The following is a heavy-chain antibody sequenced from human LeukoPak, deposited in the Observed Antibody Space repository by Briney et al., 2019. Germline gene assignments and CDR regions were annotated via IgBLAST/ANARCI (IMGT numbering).Heavy chain of an antibody. CDR3: ARVALGWGLAFDY. CDR1: GFTFSDYW. V-gene: IGHV3-74*01. CDR2: IKSDGSST. D-gene: IGHD2-21*02. J-gene: IGHJ4*02. Sequence: GGSLRLSCAASGFTFSDYWMHWVRQAPGKGLVWVSRIKSDGSSTNYADSVKGRFTISRDNAKNSLYLQMNSLRAEDTAVYYCARVALGWGLAFDYWGQGTLVTVSS.